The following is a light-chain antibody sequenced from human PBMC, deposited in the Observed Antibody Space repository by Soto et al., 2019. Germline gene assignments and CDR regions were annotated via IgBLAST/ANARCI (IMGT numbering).Light chain of an antibody. J-gene: IGKJ2*01. CDR3: QQYHNWPPQYT. V-gene: IGKV3-15*01. Sequence: EIVMTQSPASLSVSPGDGATLSCRASQSVASNVAWYQQRPGQGPRLLIHGASTRAVGVPARFSGRGSGTDFTLTISCLQSEDFAVYYCQQYHNWPPQYTFGQGTKLQIK. CDR2: GAS. CDR1: QSVASN.